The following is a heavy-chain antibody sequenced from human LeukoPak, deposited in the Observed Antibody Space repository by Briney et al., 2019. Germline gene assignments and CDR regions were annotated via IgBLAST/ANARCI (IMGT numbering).Heavy chain of an antibody. CDR3: PIYSNSLDY. Sequence: GESLRLSCAASGFTFSSYAMSWVRQAPVKGLEWVSAITGSGASTYYADSVKGRFTISRDNSKNTLYLQMNSLRAEDSAIYYCPIYSNSLDYWDQGTLVTVSS. J-gene: IGHJ4*02. CDR2: ITGSGAST. CDR1: GFTFSSYA. V-gene: IGHV3-23*01. D-gene: IGHD4-11*01.